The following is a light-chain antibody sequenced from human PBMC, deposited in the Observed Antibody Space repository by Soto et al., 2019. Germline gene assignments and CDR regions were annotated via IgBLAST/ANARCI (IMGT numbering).Light chain of an antibody. Sequence: EIVLTQSPGTLSLSPGERSTLSFMSSQSVSSSYLAWYQQKPGQAPRLLISGASSRAAGISDKFSGSGSGTDFTLTISRLEPEDFATYYCLQDYNYPQTFGQGTKVDIK. CDR1: QSVSSSY. V-gene: IGKV3-20*01. J-gene: IGKJ1*01. CDR3: LQDYNYPQT. CDR2: GAS.